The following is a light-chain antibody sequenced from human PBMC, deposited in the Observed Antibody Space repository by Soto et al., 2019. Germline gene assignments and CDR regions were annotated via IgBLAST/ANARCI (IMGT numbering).Light chain of an antibody. CDR3: SSYGSTSTRYV. CDR2: KVS. CDR1: RSDVGGYNY. V-gene: IGLV2-14*01. J-gene: IGLJ1*01. Sequence: QSVLTQPASVSGSPGQSITISCTGTRSDVGGYNYVSWYQQHPGKAPKLMIYKVSNRPSGVSNRFSGSKSGNTASLTISGLQAEDEADYFCSSYGSTSTRYVFGTGTKLTVL.